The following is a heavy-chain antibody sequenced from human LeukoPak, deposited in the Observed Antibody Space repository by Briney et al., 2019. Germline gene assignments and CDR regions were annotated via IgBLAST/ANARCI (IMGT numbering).Heavy chain of an antibody. V-gene: IGHV3-66*02. J-gene: IGHJ6*02. CDR3: ASTRYYYYYYGMDV. Sequence: GGSLRLSWAALGFTVSSNYMSWVRQAPGKGLEWVSVIYIGGSTYYADSVKGRFTISRDNSKNTLYLQMNSLRAEDTAVYYCASTRYYYYYYGMDVWGQGTTVTVSS. CDR2: IYIGGST. CDR1: GFTVSSNY.